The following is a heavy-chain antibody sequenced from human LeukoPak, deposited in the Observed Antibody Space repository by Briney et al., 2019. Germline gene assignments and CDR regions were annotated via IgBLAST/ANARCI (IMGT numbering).Heavy chain of an antibody. Sequence: GGSLRLSCAASGFPFSSYGMHWVRQAPGKGLEWVSFISCDGRNKYYADSVPGRFTISRDNPKNTLYLQMNSLRAEDTAVYFCAKRGVVIRVFLVGFHKEAYYFDSWGQGALVTVSS. J-gene: IGHJ4*02. CDR3: AKRGVVIRVFLVGFHKEAYYFDS. CDR1: GFPFSSYG. CDR2: ISCDGRNK. V-gene: IGHV3-30*18. D-gene: IGHD3-10*01.